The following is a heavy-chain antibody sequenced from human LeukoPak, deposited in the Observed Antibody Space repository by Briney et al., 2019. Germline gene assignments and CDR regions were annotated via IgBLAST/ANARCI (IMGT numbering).Heavy chain of an antibody. J-gene: IGHJ4*02. D-gene: IGHD2-2*01. CDR1: GFIFTNYA. CDR2: ITTRGGNT. CDR3: AKARSSWAGYFDS. V-gene: IGHV3-23*01. Sequence: PGGSLRLSCAASGFIFTNYAMTWVRQAPGQGLEWVSGITTRGGNTYYADSVRGRFTVSRDNSHNTLYLQMNSLRAEDTAIYYCAKARSSWAGYFDSWGQGMLVIVS.